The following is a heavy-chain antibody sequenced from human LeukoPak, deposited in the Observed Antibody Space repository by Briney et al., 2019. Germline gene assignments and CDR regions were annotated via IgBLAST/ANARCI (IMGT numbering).Heavy chain of an antibody. J-gene: IGHJ6*03. Sequence: GGSLRLSCAASGFTFSSYNMNWVRQAPGKGLEWISYISSSSDTIYYADSVKGRFTISRDNAKNSLYLQMNGLRAEDTAVYYCARVYYYYMDVWGKGTTVTVSS. CDR2: ISSSSDTI. CDR3: ARVYYYYMDV. V-gene: IGHV3-48*01. CDR1: GFTFSSYN.